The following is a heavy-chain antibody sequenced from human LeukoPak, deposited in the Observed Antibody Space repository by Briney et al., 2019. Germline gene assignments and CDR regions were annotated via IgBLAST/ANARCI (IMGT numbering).Heavy chain of an antibody. CDR2: SIPIFGAT. D-gene: IGHD5-24*01. CDR1: GGTFSNYA. CDR3: ARGRWLQLYYMDV. J-gene: IGHJ6*03. V-gene: IGHV1-69*05. Sequence: ASVTVSCKASGGTFSNYAISWVRQAPGQGLEWMGGSIPIFGATKYAQKFQGRVTIATDESTSTAYMELSSLRSEDTAVYYCARGRWLQLYYMDVWGKGTTVTASS.